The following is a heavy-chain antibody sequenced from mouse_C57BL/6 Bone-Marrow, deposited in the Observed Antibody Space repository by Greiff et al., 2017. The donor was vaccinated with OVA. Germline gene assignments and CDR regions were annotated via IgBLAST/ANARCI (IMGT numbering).Heavy chain of an antibody. Sequence: VQLQQSGPELVKPGASVKISCKASGYSFTDYNMNWVKQSNGKSLEWIGVINPNYGTTSYNQKFKGKATLTVDQSSSTAYMQLNSLTSEDSAVCYCAFYYCSSYRYGDGWGTGTTVTVSS. D-gene: IGHD1-1*01. CDR1: GYSFTDYN. CDR2: INPNYGTT. V-gene: IGHV1-39*01. CDR3: AFYYCSSYRYGDG. J-gene: IGHJ1*03.